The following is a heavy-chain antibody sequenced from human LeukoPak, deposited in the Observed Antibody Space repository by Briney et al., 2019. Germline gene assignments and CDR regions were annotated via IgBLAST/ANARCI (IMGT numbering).Heavy chain of an antibody. V-gene: IGHV3-74*01. CDR1: GFTCSSYW. J-gene: IGHJ4*02. D-gene: IGHD3-3*01. CDR3: ARAGITIFGPSV. CDR2: INSDGSST. Sequence: GGSLRLSCAASGFTCSSYWMHWVRQAPGKGLVWVSRINSDGSSTSYADSVKGRFTISRDNAKNTLYLQMNSLRAEDTAVYYCARAGITIFGPSVWGQGTLVTVSS.